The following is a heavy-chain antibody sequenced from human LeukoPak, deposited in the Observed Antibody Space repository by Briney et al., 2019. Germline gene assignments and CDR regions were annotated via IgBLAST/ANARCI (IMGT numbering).Heavy chain of an antibody. CDR2: ISGGGDST. Sequence: GGSLRLSCAASGFTFSSYVMTWVRQAPGKGLEWVSAISGGGDSTYYADSVKGRFTISRDNAQNSLYLQMNSLRAEDTAVYYCTRGSYGDYEYWGQGTLVTVSS. D-gene: IGHD4-17*01. CDR3: TRGSYGDYEY. CDR1: GFTFSSYV. J-gene: IGHJ4*02. V-gene: IGHV3-23*01.